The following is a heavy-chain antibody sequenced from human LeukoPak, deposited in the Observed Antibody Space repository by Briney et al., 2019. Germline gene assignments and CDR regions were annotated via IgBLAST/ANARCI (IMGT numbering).Heavy chain of an antibody. CDR2: ISSSSSYI. CDR3: WGIAAAVTGAFDI. CDR1: GFTFSSYS. V-gene: IGHV3-21*01. D-gene: IGHD6-13*01. J-gene: IGHJ3*02. Sequence: KSGGSLRLSCAASGFTFSSYSMNWARQAPGKGLEWVSSISSSSSYIYYADSVKGRFTISRDNAKNSLYLQMNSLRAEDTAVYYCWGIAAAVTGAFDIWGQGTMVTVSS.